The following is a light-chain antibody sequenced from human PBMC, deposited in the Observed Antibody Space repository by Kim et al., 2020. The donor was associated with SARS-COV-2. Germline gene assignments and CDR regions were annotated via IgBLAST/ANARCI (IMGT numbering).Light chain of an antibody. V-gene: IGLV3-21*03. CDR3: QVWDSSSDQV. J-gene: IGLJ2*01. CDR2: DDS. Sequence: VAPGKTARITCGGNNIGSKSVHWYQQKPGQAPVLVVYDDSDRPSGFPERFSGSNSGNTATLTISRVEAGDEADYYCQVWDSSSDQVFGGGTQLTVL. CDR1: NIGSKS.